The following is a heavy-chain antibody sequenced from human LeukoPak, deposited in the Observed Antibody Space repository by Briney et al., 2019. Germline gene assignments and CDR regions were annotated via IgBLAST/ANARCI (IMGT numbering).Heavy chain of an antibody. D-gene: IGHD5-24*01. CDR3: ARGDGYKGGLSGFAP. J-gene: IGHJ5*02. CDR1: GFTFSSYS. V-gene: IGHV3-21*01. Sequence: PGGSLRLSCAASGFTFSSYSMNWVRQAPGKGLEWVSSISSSSSYIYYADSVKGRFTISRDNAKNSLYLQMNSLRAEDTAVYYCARGDGYKGGLSGFAPGGQGTLVTVPS. CDR2: ISSSSSYI.